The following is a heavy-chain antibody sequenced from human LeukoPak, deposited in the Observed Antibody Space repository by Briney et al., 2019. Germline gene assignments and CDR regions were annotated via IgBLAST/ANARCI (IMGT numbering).Heavy chain of an antibody. V-gene: IGHV4-34*01. CDR1: GGSFSGYY. CDR3: ARDFLSNRDTAPHF. J-gene: IGHJ4*02. Sequence: SETLSLTCAVYGGSFSGYYWSWIRQPPGKGLEWIGEINHSGSTNYNPSLTSRVTISVDTSKNQFSLKLSSVTAADTAVYYCARDFLSNRDTAPHFWGQGTLVIVSS. CDR2: INHSGST. D-gene: IGHD5-18*01.